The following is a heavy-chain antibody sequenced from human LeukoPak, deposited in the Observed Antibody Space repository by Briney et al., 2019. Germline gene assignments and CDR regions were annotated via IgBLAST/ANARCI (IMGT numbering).Heavy chain of an antibody. CDR2: IYYSGST. Sequence: PSETLSLTCTVSGGSISSYYWSWIRQPPGKGLEWIGYIYYSGSTNYNPSLKSRVTISVDTSKNQFSLKLSSVTAADTAVYYCARDPLIIGGFDLWGRGTLVTVSS. J-gene: IGHJ2*01. D-gene: IGHD1-26*01. V-gene: IGHV4-59*01. CDR3: ARDPLIIGGFDL. CDR1: GGSISSYY.